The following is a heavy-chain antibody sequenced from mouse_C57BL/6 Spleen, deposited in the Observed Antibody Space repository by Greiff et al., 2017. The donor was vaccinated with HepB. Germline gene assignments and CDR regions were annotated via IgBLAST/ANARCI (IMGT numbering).Heavy chain of an antibody. D-gene: IGHD1-1*01. J-gene: IGHJ1*03. CDR1: GYSITSGYY. CDR2: ISYDGSN. V-gene: IGHV3-6*01. Sequence: ESGPGLVKPSQSLSLTCSVTGYSITSGYYWNWIRQFPGNKLEWMGYISYDGSNNYNPSLKNRISITRDTSKNQFFLKLNSVTTEDTATYYCARDDTTVVATGYFDVWGTGTTVTVSS. CDR3: ARDDTTVVATGYFDV.